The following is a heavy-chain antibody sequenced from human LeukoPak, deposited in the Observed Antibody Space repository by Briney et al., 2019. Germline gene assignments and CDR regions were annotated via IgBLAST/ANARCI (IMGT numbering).Heavy chain of an antibody. CDR3: ARGVWQTLHSAYYYYYVDV. Sequence: ASVKVSCKASGGTFSSYAISWLRQAPGQGLEWMGGIIPIFGTANYAQKFQGRVTITTDESTSTAYMELSSLRSEDTAVYYCARGVWQTLHSAYYYYYVDVWGKGTTVTVSS. V-gene: IGHV1-69*05. J-gene: IGHJ6*03. CDR2: IIPIFGTA. CDR1: GGTFSSYA. D-gene: IGHD6-6*01.